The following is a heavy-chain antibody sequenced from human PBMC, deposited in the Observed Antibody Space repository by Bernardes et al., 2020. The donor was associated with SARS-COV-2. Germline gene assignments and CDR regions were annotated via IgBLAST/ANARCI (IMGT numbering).Heavy chain of an antibody. CDR2: ISHSGST. J-gene: IGHJ5*02. CDR1: GGSISSYY. Sequence: SETLSLTCTVSGGSISSYYWSWLRQPPAMGLEWIGYISHSGSTYYNPSLTSRVTISVDTSKKQFSLKLSSVTAADTAMYYCARRGGGWFDTWGQGTLVTVSS. CDR3: ARRGGGWFDT. D-gene: IGHD2-15*01. V-gene: IGHV4-59*08.